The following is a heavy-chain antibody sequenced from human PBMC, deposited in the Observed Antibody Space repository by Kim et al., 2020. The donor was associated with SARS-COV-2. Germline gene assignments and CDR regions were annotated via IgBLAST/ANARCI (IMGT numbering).Heavy chain of an antibody. CDR2: ISYDGSNK. V-gene: IGHV3-30-3*01. CDR1: GFTFSSYA. CDR3: ARDMGWSGIDY. J-gene: IGHJ4*02. Sequence: GGSLRLSCAASGFTFSSYAMHWVRQAPGKGLEWVAVISYDGSNKYYADSVKGRFTISRDNSKNTLYLQMNSLRAEDTAVYYCARDMGWSGIDYWGQGTLVTVSS. D-gene: IGHD3-3*01.